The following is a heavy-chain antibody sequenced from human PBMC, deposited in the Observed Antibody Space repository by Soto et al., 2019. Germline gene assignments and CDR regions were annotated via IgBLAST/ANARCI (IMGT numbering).Heavy chain of an antibody. J-gene: IGHJ3*02. CDR1: GFTFSTYW. V-gene: IGHV3-7*01. CDR3: AKDRWVDAFDI. D-gene: IGHD1-26*01. CDR2: IKQDGSEK. Sequence: GGSLRLSCAASGFTFSTYWMSWVRQAPGKGLEWVAHIKQDGSEKYYVDSVKGRFTISRDNSKNTLYLQMNSLRAEDTAVYYCAKDRWVDAFDIWGQGTMVT.